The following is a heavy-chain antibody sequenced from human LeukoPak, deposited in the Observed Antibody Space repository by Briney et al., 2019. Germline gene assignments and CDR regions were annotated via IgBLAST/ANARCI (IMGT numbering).Heavy chain of an antibody. D-gene: IGHD4-17*01. CDR3: AKSTTVTQRGYFDY. V-gene: IGHV3-30*18. Sequence: GGSLRLSCAASGFTFSSYGMHWVRQSPAKGLEWVAIISYDGSNKYYADSVKGRFTISRDNSKNTLYLQMNSLRAEDTAVYYCAKSTTVTQRGYFDYWGQGTLVTVSS. CDR2: ISYDGSNK. J-gene: IGHJ4*02. CDR1: GFTFSSYG.